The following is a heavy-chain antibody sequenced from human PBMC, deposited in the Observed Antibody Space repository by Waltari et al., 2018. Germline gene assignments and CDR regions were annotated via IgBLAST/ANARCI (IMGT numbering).Heavy chain of an antibody. CDR2: IYPGDSDT. J-gene: IGHJ6*03. D-gene: IGHD6-13*01. CDR1: GYSFTSYW. V-gene: IGHV5-51*01. CDR3: ARHLESYSSRRGYYYYMDV. Sequence: EVQLVQSGAEVKKPGESLKISCKGSGYSFTSYWIGWVRQMPGKGLEWMGIIYPGDSDTRYSPSFQGQVTISADKSISTAYLQWSSLKASDTAMYYCARHLESYSSRRGYYYYMDVWGKGTTVTVSS.